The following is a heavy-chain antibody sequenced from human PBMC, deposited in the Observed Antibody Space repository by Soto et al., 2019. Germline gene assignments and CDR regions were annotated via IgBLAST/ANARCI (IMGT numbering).Heavy chain of an antibody. Sequence: GGSLRLSCAASGFTFSNAWMSWVRQAPGKWLEWVGRIKSKTDGGTTDYAAPVKGRFTISRDDSKNTLYLQMNSLKTEDTAVYYCTTRITIFGGNYYYYSMDVWGQGXTVTVYS. D-gene: IGHD3-3*01. CDR3: TTRITIFGGNYYYYSMDV. CDR1: GFTFSNAW. J-gene: IGHJ6*02. CDR2: IKSKTDGGTT. V-gene: IGHV3-15*01.